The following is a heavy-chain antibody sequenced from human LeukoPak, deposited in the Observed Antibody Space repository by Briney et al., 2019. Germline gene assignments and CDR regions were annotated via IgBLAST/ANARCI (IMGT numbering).Heavy chain of an antibody. CDR1: GFTFNIYS. J-gene: IGHJ4*02. CDR2: ISSSSSTI. Sequence: GGSLRLSCAASGFTFNIYSMNWVRQAPGKGLEWVSYISSSSSTIYYADSVKGRFTISRDNAKNSLYLQMNSLRAEDTALYYCAKSLYGEVAGYYFDYWGQGTLVTVSS. D-gene: IGHD4-17*01. CDR3: AKSLYGEVAGYYFDY. V-gene: IGHV3-48*04.